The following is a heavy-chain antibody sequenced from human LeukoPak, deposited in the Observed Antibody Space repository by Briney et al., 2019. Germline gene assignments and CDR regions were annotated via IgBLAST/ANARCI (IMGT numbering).Heavy chain of an antibody. CDR2: TYYRSKWYN. D-gene: IGHD2-15*01. V-gene: IGHV6-1*01. Sequence: SQTLSLTCALSGDSVSRNSAAWNWIRQSPSRGLEWLGRTYYRSKWYNDYAVSVKSRITINPDTSKKQFSLQLNSVTPEDTAVYYCARVYCSGGSCYLFDYWGQGTLVTVSS. CDR1: GDSVSRNSAA. CDR3: ARVYCSGGSCYLFDY. J-gene: IGHJ4*02.